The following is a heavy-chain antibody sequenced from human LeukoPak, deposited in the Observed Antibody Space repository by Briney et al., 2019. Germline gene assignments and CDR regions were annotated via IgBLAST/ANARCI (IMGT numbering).Heavy chain of an antibody. V-gene: IGHV3-23*01. D-gene: IGHD3-9*01. CDR1: GFTFSSYA. Sequence: GGSLRLSCAASGFTFSSYAMSWVRQAPGKGLEWVSAISGSGGSTYYADSVKGWFTVSRDNSKNTLYLQMNSLRAEDTAVYYCAKNPYDILTGPYFDYWGQGTLVTVSS. CDR3: AKNPYDILTGPYFDY. CDR2: ISGSGGST. J-gene: IGHJ4*02.